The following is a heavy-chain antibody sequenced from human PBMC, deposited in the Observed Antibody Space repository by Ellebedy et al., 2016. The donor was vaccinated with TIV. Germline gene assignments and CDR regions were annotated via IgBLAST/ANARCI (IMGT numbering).Heavy chain of an antibody. D-gene: IGHD2-2*01. CDR3: ARVGGIVVVPAAIWFDP. V-gene: IGHV4-39*01. Sequence: MPSETLSLTCTVSGGSISSSSYYWGWIRQPPGKGLEWIGSIYYSGSTYYNPSLKSRVTISVDTSKNQFSLKLSSVTAADTAVYYCARVGGIVVVPAAIWFDPWGQGTLVTVS. CDR1: GGSISSSSYY. J-gene: IGHJ5*02. CDR2: IYYSGST.